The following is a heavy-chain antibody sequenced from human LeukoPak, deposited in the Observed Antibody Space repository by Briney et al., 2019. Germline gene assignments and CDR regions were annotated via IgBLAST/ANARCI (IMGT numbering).Heavy chain of an antibody. CDR2: IIPIFGTA. V-gene: IGHV1-69*05. D-gene: IGHD3-22*01. CDR3: AQERYDSSGYPDAFDI. Sequence: SVKVSCKASGGTFSGYAISWVRQAPGQGLEWMGGIIPIFGTANYAQKFQGRDTITTDESTSTAYMELSSLRSEDTAVYYCAQERYDSSGYPDAFDIWGQGTMVTVSS. CDR1: GGTFSGYA. J-gene: IGHJ3*02.